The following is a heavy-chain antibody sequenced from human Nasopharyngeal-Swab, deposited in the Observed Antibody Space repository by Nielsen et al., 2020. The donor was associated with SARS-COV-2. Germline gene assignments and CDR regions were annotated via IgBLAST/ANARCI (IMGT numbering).Heavy chain of an antibody. CDR3: VHSTGWRLDY. V-gene: IGHV2-5*02. D-gene: IGHD6-19*01. J-gene: IGHJ4*02. CDR2: LYWDDDN. Sequence: SGPTLVNPSQTLTLTCTFSVFSLRTSKVGVSWVRQLPGKALEWLALLYWDDDNRYNPSLKNRITITRDTSKNQVVLTMTNMDPVDTATYYCVHSTGWRLDYWGQGTLVTVSS. CDR1: VFSLRTSKVG.